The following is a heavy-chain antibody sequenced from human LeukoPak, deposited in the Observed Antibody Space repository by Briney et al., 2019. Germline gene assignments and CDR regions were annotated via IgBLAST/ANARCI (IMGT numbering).Heavy chain of an antibody. CDR3: ARSYGTYNWFDS. V-gene: IGHV3-23*01. CDR2: ISGSGGST. Sequence: QAGRSLRLSCAASGFSFGDYAMHWVRQAPGKGLEWVSGISGSGGSTYYADSLKGRFTISRDNSKDTLYVQMNSLRAEDTAVYYCARSYGTYNWFDSWGQGTLVTVSS. CDR1: GFSFGDYA. J-gene: IGHJ5*01. D-gene: IGHD1-14*01.